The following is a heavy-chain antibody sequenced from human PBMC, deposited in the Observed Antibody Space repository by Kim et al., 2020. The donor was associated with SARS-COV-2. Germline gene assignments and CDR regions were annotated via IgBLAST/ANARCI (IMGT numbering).Heavy chain of an antibody. J-gene: IGHJ6*02. Sequence: GGSLRLSCAASGFTFSSYGMHWVRQAPGKGLEWVAVISYDGSNKNYADSVKGRFTISRDKSKSTLYLQMNRLRAEDTAVYYCAKESGSGTYYGWTYYYYGMDVWGQGTTVTVSS. V-gene: IGHV3-30*18. CDR2: ISYDGSNK. CDR1: GFTFSSYG. CDR3: AKESGSGTYYGWTYYYYGMDV. D-gene: IGHD3-10*01.